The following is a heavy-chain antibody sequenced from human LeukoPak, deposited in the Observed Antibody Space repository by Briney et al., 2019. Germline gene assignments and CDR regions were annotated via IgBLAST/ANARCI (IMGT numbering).Heavy chain of an antibody. CDR2: ISGYNGNT. CDR1: GYTFTSNA. J-gene: IGHJ5*02. V-gene: IGHV1-18*01. D-gene: IGHD1-1*01. Sequence: ASVKVSCKASGYTFTSNAISWVRQAPGQGLEWMGWISGYNGNTRYAQKFQGRVTMTTDTSTSTAYMELRSLRSDDTAVYYCARQYQVGTIVWFDPWGQGTLVTVSS. CDR3: ARQYQVGTIVWFDP.